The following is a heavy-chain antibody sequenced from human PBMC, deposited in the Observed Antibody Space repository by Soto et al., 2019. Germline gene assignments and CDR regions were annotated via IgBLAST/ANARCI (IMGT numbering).Heavy chain of an antibody. J-gene: IGHJ6*03. D-gene: IGHD3-9*01. CDR3: TIPDEILTNAEYYYYYYYMDV. Sequence: GGSLRLSCAASGFTFSNAWMSWVRQAPGKGLEWVGRIKSKTDGGTTDYAAPVKGRFTISRDDSKNTLYLQMNSLKTEDTAVYYCTIPDEILTNAEYYYYYYYMDVWGKGTTVTVSS. CDR2: IKSKTDGGTT. V-gene: IGHV3-15*01. CDR1: GFTFSNAW.